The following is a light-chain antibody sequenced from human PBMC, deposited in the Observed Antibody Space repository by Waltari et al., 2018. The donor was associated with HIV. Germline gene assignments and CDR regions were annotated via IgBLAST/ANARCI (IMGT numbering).Light chain of an antibody. CDR2: AAS. Sequence: DIQMTQSPSSLSASVGDRVTITCRAIQNILTYLNWYRQKPGKAPNHLIYAASSLQSGVPSRCSGSGSGTDFTLTISDLQPEDFATYYCQQSYTTPRTFGQWTKVQI. J-gene: IGKJ1*01. CDR3: QQSYTTPRT. CDR1: QNILTY. V-gene: IGKV1-39*01.